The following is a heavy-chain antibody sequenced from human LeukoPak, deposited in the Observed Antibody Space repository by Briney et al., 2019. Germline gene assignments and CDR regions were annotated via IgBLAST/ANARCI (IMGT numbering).Heavy chain of an antibody. J-gene: IGHJ4*02. Sequence: ASVKVSCKASGYTFTNYAINWVRQAAGQGLEWMGWMTPNSGNSGYAQKFQGRVTITRNTSISTAYMELSSLRSDDTAVYYCATNQYGDYTLGDYWGQGTLVSVSS. CDR3: ATNQYGDYTLGDY. CDR2: MTPNSGNS. D-gene: IGHD4-17*01. V-gene: IGHV1-8*03. CDR1: GYTFTNYA.